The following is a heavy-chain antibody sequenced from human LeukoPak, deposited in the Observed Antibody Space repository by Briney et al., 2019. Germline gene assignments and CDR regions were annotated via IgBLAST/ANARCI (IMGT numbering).Heavy chain of an antibody. CDR3: ARSGRGGAFDI. CDR1: GFTFSSFG. Sequence: PGGSLRLSCAASGFTFSSFGMSWVRQAPGKGLEWVSAISSTGGTAYYADSVKGRFTISRDNSKNTLYLQMNSLRAEDTAVYYCARSGRGGAFDIWGQGTMVTVSS. J-gene: IGHJ3*02. CDR2: ISSTGGTA. V-gene: IGHV3-23*01. D-gene: IGHD1-26*01.